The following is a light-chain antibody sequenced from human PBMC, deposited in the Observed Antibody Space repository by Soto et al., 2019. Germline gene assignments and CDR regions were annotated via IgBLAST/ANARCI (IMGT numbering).Light chain of an antibody. CDR3: QQYNRWPLT. J-gene: IGKJ4*01. CDR1: ESLGIN. CDR2: GAS. V-gene: IGKV3-15*01. Sequence: EIVMTQSPATLSVSPGERATLSCRASESLGINLAWLQQKPGQAPRLLIYGASTRATGIPARFSGSVSGTEFTLTISSLQSEDFAVYYCQQYNRWPLTFGGGTTVEIK.